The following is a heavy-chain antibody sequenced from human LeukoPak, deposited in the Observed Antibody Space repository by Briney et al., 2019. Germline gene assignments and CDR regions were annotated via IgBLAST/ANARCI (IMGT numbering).Heavy chain of an antibody. CDR1: GGSISSYY. CDR2: IYYSGST. V-gene: IGHV4-59*01. Sequence: SETLSLTCTVSGGSISSYYWSWLRQPPGKGLEWIGYIYYSGSTNYNPSLKSRVTISVDTSKNQFSLKLSSVTAADTAVYYCARDDTFDYWGQGTLVTVSS. D-gene: IGHD3-22*01. J-gene: IGHJ4*02. CDR3: ARDDTFDY.